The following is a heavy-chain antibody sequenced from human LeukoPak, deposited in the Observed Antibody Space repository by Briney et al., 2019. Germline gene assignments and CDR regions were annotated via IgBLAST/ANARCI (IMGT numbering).Heavy chain of an antibody. CDR2: IYYSGST. V-gene: IGHV4-61*10. CDR3: ASSIAAAAPFDP. J-gene: IGHJ5*02. D-gene: IGHD6-13*01. CDR1: GGSISSGSYY. Sequence: SETLSLTCTVSGGSISSGSYYWSWIRQPAGKGLEWIGYIYYSGSTNYNPSLKSRVTISVDTSKNQFSLKLSSVTAADTAVYYCASSIAAAAPFDPWGQGTLVTVSS.